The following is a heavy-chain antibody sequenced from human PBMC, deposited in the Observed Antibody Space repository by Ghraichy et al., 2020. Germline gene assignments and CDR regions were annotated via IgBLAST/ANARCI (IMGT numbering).Heavy chain of an antibody. J-gene: IGHJ5*02. CDR3: ARGYYYDGKGFDP. Sequence: GGSLRLSCAASGFTFSNYWMHWVRQDSGKGLVWVSHINSDGSRTSYADSVKGRFTISRDNAKNTLYLQMNSLRVEDTAVYYCARGYYYDGKGFDPWGQGTLVTVSS. CDR1: GFTFSNYW. D-gene: IGHD3-22*01. CDR2: INSDGSRT. V-gene: IGHV3-74*01.